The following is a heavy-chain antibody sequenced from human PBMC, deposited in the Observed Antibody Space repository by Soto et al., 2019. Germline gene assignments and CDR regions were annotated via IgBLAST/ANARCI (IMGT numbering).Heavy chain of an antibody. CDR1: GGTFSSYA. CDR2: IIPIFGTA. Sequence: SLKVSCKASGGTFSSYAISWVRQAPGQGLEWMGGIIPIFGTANYAQKFQGRVTITADESTSTAYMELSSLRSEDTAVYYCASSAMDHYYYGMDVWGQGTTVTVSS. V-gene: IGHV1-69*13. D-gene: IGHD5-18*01. CDR3: ASSAMDHYYYGMDV. J-gene: IGHJ6*02.